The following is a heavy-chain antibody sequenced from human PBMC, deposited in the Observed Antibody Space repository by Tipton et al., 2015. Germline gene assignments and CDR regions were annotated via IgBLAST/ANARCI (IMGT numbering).Heavy chain of an antibody. V-gene: IGHV3-49*03. D-gene: IGHD3-16*01. CDR3: GRGGTEITLD. Sequence: RSLRLSCSCSGFTFGNSAMTWFRQPPGKGLEWVGFIRSRFYGGTPEYAAAVKGRFTISRDDSKYIAYLQMNSLKTEDTAVYYCGRGGTEITLDWGQGTLVTVSS. CDR2: IRSRFYGGTP. CDR1: GFTFGNSA. J-gene: IGHJ1*01.